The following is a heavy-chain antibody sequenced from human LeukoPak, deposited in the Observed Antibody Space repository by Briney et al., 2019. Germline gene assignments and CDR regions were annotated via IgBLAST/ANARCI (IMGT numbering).Heavy chain of an antibody. J-gene: IGHJ4*02. D-gene: IGHD3-10*01. CDR1: GFIFSGSA. V-gene: IGHV3-73*01. Sequence: QPGGSLRLSCAASGFIFSGSAMHWVRQASGKGLEWVGRIRSKANSYATAYAASVKGRFTISRDDSKNTAYLQMNSLKTEDTAVYYCTSRHYYGSGSYYNAGGVIDYWGQGTLVTVSS. CDR2: IRSKANSYAT. CDR3: TSRHYYGSGSYYNAGGVIDY.